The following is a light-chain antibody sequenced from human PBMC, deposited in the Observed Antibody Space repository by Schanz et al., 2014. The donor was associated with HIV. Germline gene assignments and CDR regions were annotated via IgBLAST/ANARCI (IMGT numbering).Light chain of an antibody. J-gene: IGKJ1*01. CDR3: QQYNSYPWT. Sequence: DIQMTQSPSTLSASVGDRVTITCRASQSVNSWLAWYQQKPGKAPRLLIYRASNLKDGVPSRFSGSGSGTDFTLTTNSLQPDDLATYFCQQYNSYPWTFGQGTKVE. V-gene: IGKV1-5*03. CDR1: QSVNSW. CDR2: RAS.